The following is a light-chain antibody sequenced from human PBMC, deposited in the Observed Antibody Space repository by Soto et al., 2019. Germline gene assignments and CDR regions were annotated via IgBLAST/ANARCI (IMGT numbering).Light chain of an antibody. V-gene: IGKV3-15*01. CDR3: QQYNSWAWT. J-gene: IGKJ1*01. CDR1: QSVGNN. CDR2: GAS. Sequence: DILLTQSPATLSLSPGERATLSCRASQSVGNNLAWYQKKPGQPPRLLIYGASTEATNIPTRFSGSGSGTDFTLTISSLQSEDFAVYYCQQYNSWAWTFGQGTMVEIK.